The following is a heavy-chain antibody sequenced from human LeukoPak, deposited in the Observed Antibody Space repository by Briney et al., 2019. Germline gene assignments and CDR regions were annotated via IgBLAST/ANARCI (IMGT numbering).Heavy chain of an antibody. CDR2: ISGYNGNT. D-gene: IGHD2-2*01. V-gene: IGHV1-18*01. J-gene: IGHJ5*02. Sequence: ASVKVSCKASGYTFTTYGIGWVRQAPGQGLEWMGWISGYNGNTNYAQKFQGRVTMTTDTSTSTAYMELRSLRSDDTAVYYCAREAVCSSTSCYARNWFDPWGQGTLVTVSS. CDR1: GYTFTTYG. CDR3: AREAVCSSTSCYARNWFDP.